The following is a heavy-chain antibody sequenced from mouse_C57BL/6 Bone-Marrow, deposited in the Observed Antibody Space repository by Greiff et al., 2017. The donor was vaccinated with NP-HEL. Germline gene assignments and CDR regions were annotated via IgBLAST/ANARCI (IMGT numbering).Heavy chain of an antibody. CDR2: FHPYNDDT. D-gene: IGHD1-1*01. J-gene: IGHJ3*01. V-gene: IGHV1-47*01. CDR3: ARGYYGSSSFAY. Sequence: VQGVESGAELVKPGASVKMSCKASGYTFTTYPIEWMKQSHGKSLEWIGNFHPYNDDTKYNEKFKGKATLTVEKSSSTVYLELSRLTSDDSAVYYCARGYYGSSSFAYWGQGTLVTVSA. CDR1: GYTFTTYP.